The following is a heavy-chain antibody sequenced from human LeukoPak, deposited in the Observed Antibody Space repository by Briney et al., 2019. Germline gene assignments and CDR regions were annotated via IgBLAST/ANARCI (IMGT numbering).Heavy chain of an antibody. Sequence: GGSLRLSCVASGFAFSSYGIHWVRQAPGKGLEWVSFISYGGINKFYGDPVKGRFTISRDNSKNTLYLQMNSLRAEDTAVYYCAKDWLQYYYGSGDTNYFDPWGQGTLVTVSS. CDR3: AKDWLQYYYGSGDTNYFDP. CDR2: ISYGGINK. D-gene: IGHD3-10*01. CDR1: GFAFSSYG. V-gene: IGHV3-30*18. J-gene: IGHJ5*02.